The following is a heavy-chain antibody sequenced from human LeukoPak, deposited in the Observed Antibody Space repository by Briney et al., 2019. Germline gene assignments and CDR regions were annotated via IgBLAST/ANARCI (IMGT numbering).Heavy chain of an antibody. D-gene: IGHD3-10*01. J-gene: IGHJ5*02. CDR3: ARGYRPLWFGELSQVDP. CDR2: IIPIFGTA. CDR1: GGTFSSYA. V-gene: IGHV1-69*05. Sequence: ASVKVSCKASGGTFSSYAISWVRQAPGQGLEWMGGIIPIFGTANYAQKFQGRVTMTTDTSISTAYMELSSLRSEDTAVYYCARGYRPLWFGELSQVDPWGQGTLVTVSS.